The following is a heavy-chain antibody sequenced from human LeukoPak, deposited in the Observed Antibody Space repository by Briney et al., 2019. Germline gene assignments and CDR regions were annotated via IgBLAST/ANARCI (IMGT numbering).Heavy chain of an antibody. CDR1: GFTFDDYA. CDR3: ARTLDFGVSPDY. Sequence: GGSLRLSCAASGFTFDDYAMHWVRQAPGKGLEWVSGISWNSGSIGYADSVKGRFTISRDNAKNTLYLQMNSLRAEDTAVYYCARTLDFGVSPDYWGQGTLVTVSS. V-gene: IGHV3-9*01. CDR2: ISWNSGSI. D-gene: IGHD3-3*01. J-gene: IGHJ4*02.